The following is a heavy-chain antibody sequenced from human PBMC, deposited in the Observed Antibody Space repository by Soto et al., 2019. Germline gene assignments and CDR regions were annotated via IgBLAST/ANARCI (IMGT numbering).Heavy chain of an antibody. CDR1: GYTFTSYG. CDR2: ISAYNGNT. V-gene: IGHV1-18*01. D-gene: IGHD6-13*01. Sequence: QVPLVQSGAEVKKPGASVKVSCKASGYTFTSYGISWVRPAPGQGLEWMGWISAYNGNTNYAQKLQGRVTMTTDTSTSTAYMELRSLRSDDTAVYYCARDGLAAAAGTFLYGRDYWGQGTLVTVSS. CDR3: ARDGLAAAAGTFLYGRDY. J-gene: IGHJ4*02.